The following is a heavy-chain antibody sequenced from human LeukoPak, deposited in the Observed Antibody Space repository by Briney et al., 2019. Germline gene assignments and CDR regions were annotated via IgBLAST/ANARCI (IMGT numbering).Heavy chain of an antibody. Sequence: SVKVSCKASGGTFSNYAINWVRQAPGQGLEWMGGIIPIFGTTNYAQKFQGRVTITTDESTSTAYMELSSLRSEDTAVYYCARDQEVGFGDYVLDYWGQGTLVTVSS. J-gene: IGHJ4*02. CDR1: GGTFSNYA. V-gene: IGHV1-69*05. D-gene: IGHD4-17*01. CDR2: IIPIFGTT. CDR3: ARDQEVGFGDYVLDY.